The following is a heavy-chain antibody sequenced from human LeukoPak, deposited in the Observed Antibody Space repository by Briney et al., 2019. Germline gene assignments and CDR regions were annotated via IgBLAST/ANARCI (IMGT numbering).Heavy chain of an antibody. Sequence: SETLSLTCTVSGVSISSSYSYWGWIRQPPGKGLEWIGEINHSGSTNYNPSLKSRVTISVDTSKNQFSLKLSSVTAADTAVYYCARAPITMVRGVIQYYYYYYMDVWGKGTTVTVSS. J-gene: IGHJ6*03. CDR3: ARAPITMVRGVIQYYYYYYMDV. D-gene: IGHD3-10*01. CDR1: GVSISSSYSY. V-gene: IGHV4-39*07. CDR2: INHSGST.